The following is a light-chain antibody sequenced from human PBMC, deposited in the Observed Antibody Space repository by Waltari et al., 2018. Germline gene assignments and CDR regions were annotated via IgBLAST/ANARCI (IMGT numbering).Light chain of an antibody. Sequence: EIVMTQSPATLSVSPGETTTLPCRASQSVSSNLAWYQQKPGQAPRLLIYGASTRATGIPARFSGSGSGTEFTLTISSLQSEDFAVYYCQQYYNWPPWTFGQGTKVEIK. J-gene: IGKJ1*01. V-gene: IGKV3-15*01. CDR1: QSVSSN. CDR2: GAS. CDR3: QQYYNWPPWT.